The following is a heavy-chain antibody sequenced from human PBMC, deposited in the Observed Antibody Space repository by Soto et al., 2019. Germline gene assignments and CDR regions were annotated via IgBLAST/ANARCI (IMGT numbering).Heavy chain of an antibody. D-gene: IGHD2-21*01. Sequence: QVQLQESGPGLVKPSETLSLTCTVSGVFITSHYWTWIRQPPGKGLEWIGNIHYSGSTNYSPSLKGRVIISVDTSENQSYLKLSSVTTADTAVYYCTVGGDGHPFDYWGQGTLVTVSS. J-gene: IGHJ4*02. CDR3: TVGGDGHPFDY. CDR1: GVFITSHY. V-gene: IGHV4-59*11. CDR2: IHYSGST.